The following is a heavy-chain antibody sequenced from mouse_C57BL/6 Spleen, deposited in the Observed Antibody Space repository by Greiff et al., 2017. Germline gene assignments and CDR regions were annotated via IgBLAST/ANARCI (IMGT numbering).Heavy chain of an antibody. V-gene: IGHV5-17*01. Sequence: EVKVEESGGGLVKPGGSLKLSCAASGFTFSDYGMHWVRQAPEQGLEWVAYISSGSSTIYYADTVKGRFTISRDNAKNTLFLQMTSLRSEDMAMYYCARRGTTPFADWGQGTLVSVSA. CDR1: GFTFSDYG. J-gene: IGHJ3*01. CDR2: ISSGSSTI. D-gene: IGHD1-1*01. CDR3: ARRGTTPFAD.